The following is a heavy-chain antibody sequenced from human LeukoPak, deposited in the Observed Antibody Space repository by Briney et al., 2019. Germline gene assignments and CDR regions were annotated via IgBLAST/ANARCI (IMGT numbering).Heavy chain of an antibody. Sequence: GGSLRLSCAASGFTFSNYAMTWVRQAPGKGLEWVSTISDGGAATYYADSVKGRFTISRDNSKNTLSLQMNSLRAEDTAVYYCAKAVNVLVPSTSRWFDPWGQGTLVTVSS. CDR1: GFTFSNYA. D-gene: IGHD2-2*01. V-gene: IGHV3-23*01. J-gene: IGHJ5*02. CDR3: AKAVNVLVPSTSRWFDP. CDR2: ISDGGAAT.